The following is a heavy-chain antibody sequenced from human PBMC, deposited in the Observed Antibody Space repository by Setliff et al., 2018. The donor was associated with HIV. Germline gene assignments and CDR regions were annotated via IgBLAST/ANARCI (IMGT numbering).Heavy chain of an antibody. Sequence: KPSETLSLTCTVSGGSISSNSYYWGWIRQSPGKGLEWIGNIYHTGSTYYKPSLKSRVTISVDTSKNQFSLRLSSVTAADTAVYYCAREDYYYYGMDVWGQGTTVTVSS. V-gene: IGHV4-39*02. CDR3: AREDYYYYGMDV. CDR2: IYHTGST. J-gene: IGHJ6*02. CDR1: GGSISSNSYY.